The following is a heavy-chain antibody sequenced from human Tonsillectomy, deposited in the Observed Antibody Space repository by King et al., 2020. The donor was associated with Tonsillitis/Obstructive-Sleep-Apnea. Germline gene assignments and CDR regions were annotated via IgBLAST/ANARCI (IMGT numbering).Heavy chain of an antibody. J-gene: IGHJ5*02. CDR3: ARRSGYSYGNWFDL. CDR1: GYNFANNW. Sequence: VQLVESGAEVKKAGESLKLSCKGSGYNFANNWIGWVRQMPGKGLEWMGIIYPGDSDTRYSPPFQGQVTISADKSISTAYLHWSSLKASDTAIYYCARRSGYSYGNWFDLWGQGMLVTVSS. CDR2: IYPGDSDT. V-gene: IGHV5-51*01. D-gene: IGHD5-18*01.